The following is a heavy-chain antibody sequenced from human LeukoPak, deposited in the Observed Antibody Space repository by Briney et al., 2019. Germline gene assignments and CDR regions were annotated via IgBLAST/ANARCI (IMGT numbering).Heavy chain of an antibody. V-gene: IGHV3-23*01. CDR1: GFTFSSYA. J-gene: IGHJ4*02. D-gene: IGHD2-8*01. Sequence: RGSLRLSCAVSGFTFSSYAMNWVRQAPGKGLEWVSGISGSGAGTYYADPVKGRFTISRDNSKNTLYLQLNSLRAEDTAVYYCAKMVREFYTISCYFDYWGQGTLVTVSS. CDR2: ISGSGAGT. CDR3: AKMVREFYTISCYFDY.